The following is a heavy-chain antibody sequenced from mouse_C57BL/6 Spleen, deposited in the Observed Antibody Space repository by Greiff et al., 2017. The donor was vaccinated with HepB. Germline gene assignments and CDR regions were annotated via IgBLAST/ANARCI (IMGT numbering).Heavy chain of an antibody. CDR2: IDPSDSET. J-gene: IGHJ2*01. D-gene: IGHD4-1*01. Sequence: QVQLQQPGAELVRPGSSVKLSCKASGYTFTSYWMHWVKQRPIQGLEWIGNIDPSDSETHYNQKFKDKATLTVDKSSSTAYMQLSSLTSEDSAVYNCARVKLGALYYFDYWGQGTTLTVSS. CDR1: GYTFTSYW. CDR3: ARVKLGALYYFDY. V-gene: IGHV1-52*01.